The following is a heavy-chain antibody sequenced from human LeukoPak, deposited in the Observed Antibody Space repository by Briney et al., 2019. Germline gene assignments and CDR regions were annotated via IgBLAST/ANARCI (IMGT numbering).Heavy chain of an antibody. CDR1: GVSISSGSYY. Sequence: SETLSLTCTVSGVSISSGSYYWSWIRQPAGKGLEWIGRIYTSGSTNYNPSLKSRVTISVDTSKNQFSLKLSSVTAADTAVYYCAREFARDGYNFGYWGQGTLVTVSS. CDR2: IYTSGST. CDR3: AREFARDGYNFGY. J-gene: IGHJ4*02. D-gene: IGHD5-24*01. V-gene: IGHV4-61*02.